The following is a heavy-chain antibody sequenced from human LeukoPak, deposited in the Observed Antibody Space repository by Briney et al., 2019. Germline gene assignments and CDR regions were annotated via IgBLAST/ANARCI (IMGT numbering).Heavy chain of an antibody. V-gene: IGHV3-23*01. CDR3: AKDLLSGAPGPFDN. CDR1: GFTFSNYG. CDR2: ITGGGASK. Sequence: GGSLRLSCAASGFTFSNYGMSWVRQAPGKGLEWLSGITGGGASKYYADSVQGRFTISRDNSKNTLYLQMNSLRAEDTAVYYCAKDLLSGAPGPFDNWGQGTLVTVSS. J-gene: IGHJ4*02. D-gene: IGHD3-10*02.